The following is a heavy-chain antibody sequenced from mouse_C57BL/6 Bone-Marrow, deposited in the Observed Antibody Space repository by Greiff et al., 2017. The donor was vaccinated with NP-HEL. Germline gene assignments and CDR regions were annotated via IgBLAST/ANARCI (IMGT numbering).Heavy chain of an antibody. CDR3: ARVCTMVKWFAY. V-gene: IGHV1-59*01. CDR2: IDPSDSYT. CDR1: GYTFTSYW. J-gene: IGHJ3*01. Sequence: QVQLQQPGAELVRPGTSVKLSCKASGYTFTSYWMHWVKQRPGQGLEWIGVIDPSDSYTNYNQKFKGKATLTVDTSSSTAYMQLSSLTSEDSAVDYCARVCTMVKWFAYGGRGNGVTVTA. D-gene: IGHD2-2*01.